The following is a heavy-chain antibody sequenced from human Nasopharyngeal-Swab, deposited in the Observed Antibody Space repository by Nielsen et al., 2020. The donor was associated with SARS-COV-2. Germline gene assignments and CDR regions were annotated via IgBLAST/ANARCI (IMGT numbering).Heavy chain of an antibody. CDR1: GGSISRYY. Sequence: GSLRLSCTVSGGSISRYYWSWVRQPPGKGLEWIGYIYYSGSTSYKSSHKSRVTMSVDTSKNQFFLKLSSVTAADTAVYYCAKNGNGYSYGSYYMDVWGKGTTVTVSS. CDR2: IYYSGST. J-gene: IGHJ6*03. D-gene: IGHD5-18*01. CDR3: AKNGNGYSYGSYYMDV. V-gene: IGHV4-59*01.